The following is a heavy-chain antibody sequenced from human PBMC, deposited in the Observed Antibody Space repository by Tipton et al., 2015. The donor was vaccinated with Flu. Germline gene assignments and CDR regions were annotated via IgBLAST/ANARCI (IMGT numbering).Heavy chain of an antibody. Sequence: TLSLTCIVSGGSISSGSYFWSWIRQPAGKGLQWIGRIYTNGRTNYNPSLESRVSISADTSKNEFSLSLSSVTAADTAVYYCARKYCSGGSCYHFDYWGQGTLVTVSS. V-gene: IGHV4-61*02. D-gene: IGHD2-15*01. CDR2: IYTNGRT. J-gene: IGHJ4*02. CDR1: GGSISSGSYF. CDR3: ARKYCSGGSCYHFDY.